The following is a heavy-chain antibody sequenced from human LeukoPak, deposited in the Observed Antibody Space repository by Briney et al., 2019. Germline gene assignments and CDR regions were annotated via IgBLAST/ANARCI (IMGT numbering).Heavy chain of an antibody. Sequence: GGSLRLSCAASGFTFSSYSMNWVRQAPGKGLEWVSGISGSGRSTYYADSVKGRFTISRDNSRNTLYLQMHSLRDEDTAVYYCAKLPPDLMMDVFDMWGQGTMVTVSS. CDR1: GFTFSSYS. J-gene: IGHJ3*02. CDR2: ISGSGRST. V-gene: IGHV3-23*01. D-gene: IGHD3-16*01. CDR3: AKLPPDLMMDVFDM.